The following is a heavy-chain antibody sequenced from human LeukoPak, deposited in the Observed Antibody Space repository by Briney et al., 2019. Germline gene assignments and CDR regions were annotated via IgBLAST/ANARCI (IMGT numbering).Heavy chain of an antibody. CDR2: ISYDGSNK. J-gene: IGHJ4*02. D-gene: IGHD2-8*01. CDR1: GFTFSSYA. Sequence: GSLRLSCAASGFTFSSYAMHWVRQAPGKGLEWVAVISYDGSNKYYADSVKGRFTISRDNAQNSLYLQLNSLRAEDTAVYYCARDLNGPSFYWGQGTLVTVSS. V-gene: IGHV3-30-3*01. CDR3: ARDLNGPSFY.